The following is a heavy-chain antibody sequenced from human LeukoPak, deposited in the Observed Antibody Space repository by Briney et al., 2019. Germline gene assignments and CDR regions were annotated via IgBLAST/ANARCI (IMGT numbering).Heavy chain of an antibody. J-gene: IGHJ4*02. D-gene: IGHD2-2*01. CDR3: ARIGRCSSTSCYPFDY. Sequence: DSVKGRFTISRDNSKNTLYLQINILRAEDTAVYYCARIGRCSSTSCYPFDYWGQGTLVTVSS. V-gene: IGHV3-30*07.